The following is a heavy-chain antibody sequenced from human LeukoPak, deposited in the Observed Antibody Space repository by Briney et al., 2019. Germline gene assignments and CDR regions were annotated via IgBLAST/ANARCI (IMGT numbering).Heavy chain of an antibody. V-gene: IGHV3-23*01. CDR1: GFTFSSYA. Sequence: GGSLRLSCAASGFTFSSYAMSWVRQAPGKGLEWVSAISGSGGSTYYADSVKGRFTISRDNSKNTLYLQMNSLRAEDTAVYYCAKGKYYDFWSGYQTLDYWGQGTLVTVSS. CDR2: ISGSGGST. J-gene: IGHJ4*02. D-gene: IGHD3-3*01. CDR3: AKGKYYDFWSGYQTLDY.